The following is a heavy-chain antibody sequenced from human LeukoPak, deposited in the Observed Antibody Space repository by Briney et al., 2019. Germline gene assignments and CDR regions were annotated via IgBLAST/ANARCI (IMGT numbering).Heavy chain of an antibody. CDR1: GFTFSRYW. V-gene: IGHV3-23*01. Sequence: PGGSLRLSCAASGFTFSRYWMSWVRQAPGKGLEWVSGISGSGANTYFADSVKGRFTISRDNSKNTLYLQMNSLRAEDTAVYYCARGAYGSGSYGDNWFDPWGQGTLVTVSS. CDR2: ISGSGANT. J-gene: IGHJ5*02. CDR3: ARGAYGSGSYGDNWFDP. D-gene: IGHD3-10*01.